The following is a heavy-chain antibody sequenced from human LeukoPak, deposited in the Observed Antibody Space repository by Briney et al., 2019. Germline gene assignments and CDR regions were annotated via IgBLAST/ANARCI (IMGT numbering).Heavy chain of an antibody. V-gene: IGHV1-46*01. CDR1: GYTFTSYY. D-gene: IGHD3-3*01. Sequence: ASVKVSCKASGYTFTSYYMHWVRQAPGQGLEWMGMINPSGGSTSYAQKFQGRVTMTRDTSTSTVYMELSSLRSEDTAVYYCARDSYYDFWNGGNWFDPWGQGTLVTVSS. CDR3: ARDSYYDFWNGGNWFDP. CDR2: INPSGGST. J-gene: IGHJ5*02.